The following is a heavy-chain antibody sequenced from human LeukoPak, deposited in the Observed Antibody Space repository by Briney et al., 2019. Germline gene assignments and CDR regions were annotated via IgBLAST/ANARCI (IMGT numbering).Heavy chain of an antibody. CDR1: GGTFSSYA. J-gene: IGHJ4*02. CDR3: ARSNQRYFDWLPLDY. Sequence: ASVKVSCKASGGTFSSYAISWVRQAPGQGLEWMGGIIPIFGTANYAQKFQGRVTITADESTSTAYMELSSLRSEDMAVYYCARSNQRYFDWLPLDYWGQGTLVTVSS. CDR2: IIPIFGTA. D-gene: IGHD3-9*01. V-gene: IGHV1-69*01.